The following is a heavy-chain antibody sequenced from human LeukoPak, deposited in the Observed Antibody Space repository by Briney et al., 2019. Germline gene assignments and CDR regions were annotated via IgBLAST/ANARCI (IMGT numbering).Heavy chain of an antibody. CDR2: FDPEDGET. V-gene: IGHV1-24*01. CDR1: GYTLTELS. CDR3: ATVSTVNLAEYCQH. D-gene: IGHD4-11*01. Sequence: ASVKVSCKVSGYTLTELSMHWVRQAPGKGLEWMGGFDPEDGETIYAQKFQGRVTMTEDASTDTAYMELSSLRSEDTAVYYCATVSTVNLAEYCQHWGQGPLVTVSS. J-gene: IGHJ1*01.